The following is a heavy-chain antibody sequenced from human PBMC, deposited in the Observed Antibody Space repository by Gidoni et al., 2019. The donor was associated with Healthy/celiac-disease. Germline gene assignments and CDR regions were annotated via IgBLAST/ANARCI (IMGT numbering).Heavy chain of an antibody. D-gene: IGHD3-16*01. CDR2: ISSSSSYI. CDR1: GFTFSSYS. V-gene: IGHV3-21*01. Sequence: EVQLVESGGGLVKHGGSLRLSCAASGFTFSSYSMNWVRQAPGKGLEWVSSISSSSSYIYYADSVKGRFTISRDNAKNSLYLQMHSLRAEDTAVYYCARDLMITFGGVGGYWGQGTLVTVSS. J-gene: IGHJ4*02. CDR3: ARDLMITFGGVGGY.